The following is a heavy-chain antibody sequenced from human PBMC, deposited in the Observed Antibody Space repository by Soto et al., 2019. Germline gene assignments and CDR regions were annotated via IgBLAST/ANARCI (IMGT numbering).Heavy chain of an antibody. J-gene: IGHJ6*02. V-gene: IGHV3-72*01. Sequence: GGSLRLSCAASGFRFSEFYMDWVRQAPGKGLEWVGRSRNKDNNFSTQYAASVEGRFTISRHDSQNSLFLQMNSLKIGDTAIYYCALNYYGLDVLGQGTTVTAP. CDR1: GFRFSEFY. CDR2: SRNKDNNFST. CDR3: ALNYYGLDV.